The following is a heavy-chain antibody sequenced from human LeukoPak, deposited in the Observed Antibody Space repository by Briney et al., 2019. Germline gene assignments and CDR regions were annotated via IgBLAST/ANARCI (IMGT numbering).Heavy chain of an antibody. Sequence: GGSLRLSCAASGFTFSSYAMSWVRQAPGKGLEWVGFIRSKAYGGTTEYAASVKGRVTISRDDSKSIAYLQMNSLKTEDTAVYYCTRLSGSTGTYYGGSDYFDYWGQGTLVTVSS. CDR2: IRSKAYGGTT. V-gene: IGHV3-49*04. D-gene: IGHD1-26*01. CDR1: GFTFSSYA. J-gene: IGHJ4*02. CDR3: TRLSGSTGTYYGGSDYFDY.